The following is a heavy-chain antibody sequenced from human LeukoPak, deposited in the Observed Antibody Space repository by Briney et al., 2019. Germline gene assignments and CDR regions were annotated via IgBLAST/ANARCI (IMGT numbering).Heavy chain of an antibody. CDR2: ISWDGGST. Sequence: GGSLRLSCAASGFTFDDYAMHWVRQAPGKGLEWVSLISWDGGSTYYADSVKGRFTISRDNNKNSLYLQMNSLRAEDTALYYCAKGGYSYGFYYYYYMDVWGKGTTVTVSS. V-gene: IGHV3-43D*04. D-gene: IGHD5-18*01. CDR3: AKGGYSYGFYYYYYMDV. CDR1: GFTFDDYA. J-gene: IGHJ6*03.